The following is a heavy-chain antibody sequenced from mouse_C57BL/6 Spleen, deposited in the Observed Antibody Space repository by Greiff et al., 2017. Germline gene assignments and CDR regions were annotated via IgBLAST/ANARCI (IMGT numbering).Heavy chain of an antibody. CDR1: GFSLTSYG. CDR2: IWRGGST. CDR3: AKGGGNRGYYYAMDY. J-gene: IGHJ4*01. V-gene: IGHV2-5*01. Sequence: QVQLQQSGPGLVQPSQSLSITCTVSGFSLTSYGVHWVRQSPGKGLEWLGVIWRGGSTDYNAAFMSRLSITKDNSKSQVFFKMNSLQADDTAIYYCAKGGGNRGYYYAMDYWGQGTSVTVSS. D-gene: IGHD2-1*01.